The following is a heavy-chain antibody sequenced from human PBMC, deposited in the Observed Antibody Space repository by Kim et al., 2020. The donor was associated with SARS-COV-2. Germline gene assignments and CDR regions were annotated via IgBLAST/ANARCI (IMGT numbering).Heavy chain of an antibody. CDR3: ARHEYSSSLDY. Sequence: TYYNPTLKSRVTISVDTSKNQFSRKLSSVTAADTAVYYCARHEYSSSLDYWGQGTLVTVSS. J-gene: IGHJ4*02. CDR2: T. D-gene: IGHD6-6*01. V-gene: IGHV4-39*01.